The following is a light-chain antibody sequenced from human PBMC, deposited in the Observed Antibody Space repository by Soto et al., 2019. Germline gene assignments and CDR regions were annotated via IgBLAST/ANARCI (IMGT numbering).Light chain of an antibody. J-gene: IGLJ3*02. V-gene: IGLV6-57*04. CDR3: QSSDSTTWV. CDR1: SGSIASNY. CDR2: EDD. Sequence: NFMLTQPHSVSESPGKTVTLSCTRSSGSIASNYVQWYQRRPGSAPTTVIYEDDQRPPGVPDRFSGSIDSSSNSASLTISGLKTEDEADYYCQSSDSTTWVFGGGTKLTVL.